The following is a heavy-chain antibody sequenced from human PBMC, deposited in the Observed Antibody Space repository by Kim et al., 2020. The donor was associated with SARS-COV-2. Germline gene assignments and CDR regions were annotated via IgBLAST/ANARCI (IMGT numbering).Heavy chain of an antibody. J-gene: IGHJ4*02. CDR2: IWYDGSNK. V-gene: IGHV3-33*01. CDR3: AREGAAAGQYYFDY. CDR1: GFTFSSYG. Sequence: GGSLRLSCAASGFTFSSYGMHWVRQAPGKGLEWVAVIWYDGSNKYYADSVKGRFTISRDNSKNTLYLQMNSLRAEDTAVYYCAREGAAAGQYYFDYWGQGTLVTVSS. D-gene: IGHD6-13*01.